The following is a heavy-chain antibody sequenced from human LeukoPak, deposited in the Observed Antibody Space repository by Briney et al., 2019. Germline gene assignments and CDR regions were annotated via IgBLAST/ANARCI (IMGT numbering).Heavy chain of an antibody. J-gene: IGHJ4*02. Sequence: SETLSLTCAVYGGSFSDYYWSWIRQPPGKGLEWIGEINHSGSTNYNPSLKSRVTISVDTSKNQFSLKLSSVTAADTAVYYCARDETTDGNNPYFDNWGQGTPVTVSS. CDR2: INHSGST. CDR3: ARDETTDGNNPYFDN. V-gene: IGHV4-34*01. CDR1: GGSFSDYY. D-gene: IGHD5-24*01.